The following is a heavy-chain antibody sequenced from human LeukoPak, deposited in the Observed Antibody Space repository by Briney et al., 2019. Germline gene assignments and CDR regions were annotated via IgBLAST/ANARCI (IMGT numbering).Heavy chain of an antibody. CDR2: INDSGRT. CDR3: ARRWNYGRNYYIDV. J-gene: IGHJ6*03. CDR1: GGSFSNYY. V-gene: IGHV4-34*01. Sequence: SETLSLTCAVYGGSFSNYYWSWIRQPPGRGLEWIGEINDSGRTNYNPSLMSRVTVSVDTSKNQFSLRLTSVAATDTAVYYCARRWNYGRNYYIDVWGNGATVSVSS. D-gene: IGHD1-7*01.